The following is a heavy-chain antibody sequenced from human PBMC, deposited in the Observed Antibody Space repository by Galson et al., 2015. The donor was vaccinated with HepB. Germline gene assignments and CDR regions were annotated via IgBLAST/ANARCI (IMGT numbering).Heavy chain of an antibody. CDR1: GYTFSSYR. J-gene: IGHJ4*02. CDR3: AGGRGRGWSVDY. CDR2: ISGYNGST. V-gene: IGHV1-18*01. Sequence: SVKVSCKASGYTFSSYRISWVRQAPGRGLEWMGWISGYNGSTKYAQKFQGRVTMTTDTSTTTTYMEVTSLRSDDTAVYYCAGGRGRGWSVDYWGQGTLVTVSS. D-gene: IGHD6-19*01.